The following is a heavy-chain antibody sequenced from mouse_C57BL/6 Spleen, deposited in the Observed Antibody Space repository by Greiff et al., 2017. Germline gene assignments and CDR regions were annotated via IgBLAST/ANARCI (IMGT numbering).Heavy chain of an antibody. CDR2: IYPGSGST. Sequence: VQLQQPGAELVKPGASVKMSCKASGYTFTSYWITWVKQRPGQGLEWIGDIYPGSGSTNYNEKFKSKATLTVDTSSSTAYMQLSSLTSEDSAVYYCARGEGYGNYVNYAMGYWGQGTSVTVSS. CDR1: GYTFTSYW. CDR3: ARGEGYGNYVNYAMGY. D-gene: IGHD2-1*01. J-gene: IGHJ4*01. V-gene: IGHV1-55*01.